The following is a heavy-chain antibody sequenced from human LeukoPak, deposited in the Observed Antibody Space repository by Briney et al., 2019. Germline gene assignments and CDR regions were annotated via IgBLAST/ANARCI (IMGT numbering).Heavy chain of an antibody. CDR1: GDSISSYY. D-gene: IGHD6-19*01. V-gene: IGHV4-4*07. CDR2: LYTSGDT. CDR3: AGGGSSAWPEGVGY. Sequence: SETLSVTRTVSGDSISSYYWSWIRQPAGKGLEWIGRLYTSGDTNYNPPFTISITLSVDTSKNQLSLKLSSVTAADTAVYYCAGGGSSAWPEGVGYWG. J-gene: IGHJ4*01.